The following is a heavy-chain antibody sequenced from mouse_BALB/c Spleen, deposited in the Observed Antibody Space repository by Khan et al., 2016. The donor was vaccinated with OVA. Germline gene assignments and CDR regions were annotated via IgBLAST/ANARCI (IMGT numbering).Heavy chain of an antibody. CDR3: ARPAYDGYYDY. J-gene: IGHJ2*01. D-gene: IGHD2-3*01. Sequence: QVQLQQSGPELVRPGVSVKISCKGSGYTFTDYAMYWVKQSHAESLEWIGLISTYSGNTNYNQKFKGKATTTVDKSSTTAYMELARLTSEDSAIYYCARPAYDGYYDYWGQGTTLTVSS. CDR2: ISTYSGNT. CDR1: GYTFTDYA. V-gene: IGHV1S137*01.